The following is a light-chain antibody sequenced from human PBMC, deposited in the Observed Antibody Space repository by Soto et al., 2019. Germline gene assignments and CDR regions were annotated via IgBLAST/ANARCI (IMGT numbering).Light chain of an antibody. V-gene: IGKV3D-15*01. CDR2: GAS. Sequence: IVLTQSHSTLSVSPGERSTLSCITIQSVSSNLAWYQQKPGQAPRLLIYGASTRATGVPARFSDSGSGTEFTLTITSLQSEDFAVYCCQQYNNWPLTFGPGTRLENK. CDR3: QQYNNWPLT. J-gene: IGKJ5*01. CDR1: QSVSSN.